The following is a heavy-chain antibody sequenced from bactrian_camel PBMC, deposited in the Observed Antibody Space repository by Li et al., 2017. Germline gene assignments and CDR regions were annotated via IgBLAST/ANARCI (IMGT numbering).Heavy chain of an antibody. CDR1: GYTSVNYC. V-gene: IGHV3S1*01. D-gene: IGHD2*01. CDR2: IYIGGGDL. J-gene: IGHJ4*01. Sequence: QLVESGGGSVQAGGSLRPSCAASGYTSVNYCMAWFRQAPGKAREEVAVIYIGGGDLYYDKSVKGRFTISQDQADAKNTVYLQMNSLKLEDTAMYYCAACSSCSGGYCDATKVHAYVHTGQGTQVTVSS.